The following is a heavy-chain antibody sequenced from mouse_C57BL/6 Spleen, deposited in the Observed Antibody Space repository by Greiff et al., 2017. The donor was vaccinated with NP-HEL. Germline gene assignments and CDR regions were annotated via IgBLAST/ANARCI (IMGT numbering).Heavy chain of an antibody. CDR2: IDPSDSYT. CDR3: ARSPYYYGSSHWYFDV. D-gene: IGHD1-1*01. V-gene: IGHV1-69*01. J-gene: IGHJ1*03. Sequence: QVQLQQSGAELVMPGASVKLSCKASGYTFTSYWMDWVKQRPGQGLEWIGEIDPSDSYTNYNQKFKGKSTLTVDKSSSTAYMQLSSLTSEDSAVYYCARSPYYYGSSHWYFDVWGTGTTVTVAS. CDR1: GYTFTSYW.